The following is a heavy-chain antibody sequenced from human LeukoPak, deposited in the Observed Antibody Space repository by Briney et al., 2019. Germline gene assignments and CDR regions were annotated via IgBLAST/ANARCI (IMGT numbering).Heavy chain of an antibody. V-gene: IGHV4-30-2*01. D-gene: IGHD4-17*01. Sequence: SQTLSLTCAVSGGSISSGGYSWSWIRQPPGKGLEWIGYIYHSGSTYYNPSLKSRVTISVDRSKNQFSLKLSSVTAADTAVYYCARASNTVTTKYFDYWGQGTLVTVSS. CDR2: IYHSGST. J-gene: IGHJ4*02. CDR1: GGSISSGGYS. CDR3: ARASNTVTTKYFDY.